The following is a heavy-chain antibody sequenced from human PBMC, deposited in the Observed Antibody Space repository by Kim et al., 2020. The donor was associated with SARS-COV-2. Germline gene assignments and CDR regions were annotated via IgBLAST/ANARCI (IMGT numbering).Heavy chain of an antibody. Sequence: GGSLRLSCAASGFTFSSYGMHWVRQAPDKGLEWVAVIWYDGSNKYYADSVKGRFTISRDNSKNTLYLQMNSLRAEDTAVYYCAKELADSYGHYYGMDVWG. CDR3: AKELADSYGHYYGMDV. D-gene: IGHD5-18*01. CDR1: GFTFSSYG. J-gene: IGHJ6*01. CDR2: IWYDGSNK. V-gene: IGHV3-33*06.